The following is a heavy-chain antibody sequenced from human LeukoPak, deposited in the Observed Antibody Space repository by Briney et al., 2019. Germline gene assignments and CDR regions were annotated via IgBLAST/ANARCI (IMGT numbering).Heavy chain of an antibody. CDR1: GYSFTNYW. CDR2: IDPSDSYT. CDR3: AGHSLNYFGSSGYYHADY. V-gene: IGHV5-10-1*01. D-gene: IGHD3-22*01. J-gene: IGHJ4*02. Sequence: GESLKISCKGSGYSFTNYWISWVRQMPGKGLEWMGRIDPSDSYTNYSPSFQGHVTISVDKSLTTAYLQWSSLKASDTAIYYCAGHSLNYFGSSGYYHADYWGQGTLVTVSS.